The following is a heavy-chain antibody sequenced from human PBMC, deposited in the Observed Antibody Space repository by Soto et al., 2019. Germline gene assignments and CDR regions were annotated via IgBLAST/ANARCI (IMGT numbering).Heavy chain of an antibody. CDR1: GGSISSGGYY. D-gene: IGHD3-3*01. CDR3: ARVAYYDFWSGYYSWFDY. J-gene: IGHJ4*02. CDR2: IYYSGST. V-gene: IGHV4-31*03. Sequence: QVQLQESGPGLVKPSQTLSLTCTVSGGSISSGGYYWSWIRQHPGKGLEWIGYIYYSGSTYYNPSLKSRVTIPVDTSKNQFSLKLSSVTAADTAVYYCARVAYYDFWSGYYSWFDYWGQGTLVTVSS.